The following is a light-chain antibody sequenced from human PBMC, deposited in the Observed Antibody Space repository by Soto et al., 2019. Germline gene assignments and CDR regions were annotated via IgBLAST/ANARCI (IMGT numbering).Light chain of an antibody. V-gene: IGKV1-27*01. Sequence: DIQMTQSPSSLSAAVGDRVTITCRASQGIDTYLAWYQQKPGKVPKLLIYAASTLQSGVPSRFSGSGSGTDFTLTISSLQPEDGATYYCQKYTRAPFTFGPGNKVDIK. CDR1: QGIDTY. CDR3: QKYTRAPFT. CDR2: AAS. J-gene: IGKJ3*01.